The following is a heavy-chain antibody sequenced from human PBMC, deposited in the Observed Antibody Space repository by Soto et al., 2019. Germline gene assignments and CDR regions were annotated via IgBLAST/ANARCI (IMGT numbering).Heavy chain of an antibody. CDR2: ISWNSGSI. CDR1: GFTFDDYA. J-gene: IGHJ6*02. V-gene: IGHV3-9*01. D-gene: IGHD6-13*01. CDR3: AKDIVAGTVGYYYGMDV. Sequence: SLRLSCAASGFTFDDYAMHWVRQAPGKGLEWVSGISWNSGSIGYADSVKGRFTISRDNAKNSLYLQMNSLRAEDTALYYCAKDIVAGTVGYYYGMDVWGQGTTVTVSS.